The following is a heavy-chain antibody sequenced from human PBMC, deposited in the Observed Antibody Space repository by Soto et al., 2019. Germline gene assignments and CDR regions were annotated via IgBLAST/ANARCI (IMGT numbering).Heavy chain of an antibody. D-gene: IGHD2-15*01. CDR1: GASISSDNR. Sequence: QVQLQESGPGLVKPSGTLSLTCAVSGASISSDNRWTWVRQPPGEGLEWIGEISQSGTTKYNPSLATRLTISVDKSKNQFSQRLTSMTAADTAVYYCAKKVPAALRLYYFFGLDVWGQGTTVTVSS. CDR3: AKKVPAALRLYYFFGLDV. J-gene: IGHJ6*02. V-gene: IGHV4-4*02. CDR2: ISQSGTT.